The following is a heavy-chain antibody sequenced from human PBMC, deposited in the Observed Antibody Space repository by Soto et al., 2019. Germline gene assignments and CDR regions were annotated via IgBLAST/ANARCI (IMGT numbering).Heavy chain of an antibody. CDR2: ISGSGGST. CDR3: AKTVVGYIVVVTAIDY. D-gene: IGHD2-21*02. V-gene: IGHV3-23*01. J-gene: IGHJ4*02. Sequence: GGSLRLSCAASGFTFSSYAMSWVRQAPGKGLEWVSAISGSGGSTYYADSVKGRFTISRDNSKNTLYLQMNSLRAEDTAVYYCAKTVVGYIVVVTAIDYWGQGTLVTVSS. CDR1: GFTFSSYA.